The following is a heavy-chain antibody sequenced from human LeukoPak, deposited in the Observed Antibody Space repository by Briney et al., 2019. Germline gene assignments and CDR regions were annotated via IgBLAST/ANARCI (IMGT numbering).Heavy chain of an antibody. CDR3: ARDTAMVGFDY. D-gene: IGHD5-18*01. CDR1: GGSISSGDYY. V-gene: IGHV4-30-4*01. Sequence: PSQTLSLTCTVSGGSISSGDYYWSWIRQPPGKGLEWIGYIYYSGSTYYNPSLKSRVTISVDTSENQFSLKLSSVTAADTAVYYCARDTAMVGFDYWGQGTLVTVSS. J-gene: IGHJ4*02. CDR2: IYYSGST.